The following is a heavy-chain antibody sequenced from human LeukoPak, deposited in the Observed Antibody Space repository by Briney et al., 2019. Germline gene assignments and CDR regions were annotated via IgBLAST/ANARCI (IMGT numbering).Heavy chain of an antibody. CDR1: GFTFSSYD. CDR3: ARASDYDSVWGSYRYYDWFDP. Sequence: PGGSLRLSCAASGFTFSSYDMSWVRQAPGKGLEWVSSISGSSSYIYYADSVKGRFTISRDNAKNSLYLQMNSLRADDTAVYYCARASDYDSVWGSYRYYDWFDPWGQGTLVTVSS. V-gene: IGHV3-21*01. CDR2: ISGSSSYI. D-gene: IGHD3-16*02. J-gene: IGHJ5*02.